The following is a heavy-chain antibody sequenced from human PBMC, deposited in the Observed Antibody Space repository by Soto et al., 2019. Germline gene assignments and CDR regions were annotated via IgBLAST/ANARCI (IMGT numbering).Heavy chain of an antibody. Sequence: SETLSLTCTVSGGSISSYYWSWIRQPPGKGLEWIGYIYYSGSTNYNPSLKSRVTISVDTSKNQFSLKLSSVTAADTAVYYCAGLVAATTYSYYYYGMDVWGQGTTVTVSS. CDR3: AGLVAATTYSYYYYGMDV. CDR2: IYYSGST. V-gene: IGHV4-59*08. D-gene: IGHD6-25*01. CDR1: GGSISSYY. J-gene: IGHJ6*02.